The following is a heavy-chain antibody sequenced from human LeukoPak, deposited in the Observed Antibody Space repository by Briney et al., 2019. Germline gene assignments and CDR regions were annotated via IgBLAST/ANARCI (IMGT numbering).Heavy chain of an antibody. J-gene: IGHJ5*02. CDR2: IYYTGST. CDR1: GGSISTYY. Sequence: SETLSLTCTVSGGSISTYYWSWIRQPPGKGLEWIGYIYYTGSTSYNPSLKSRVTMSLDASKNQFSLELNSVTPADTAVYYCARRGDKGFDPWGQGTLVTVSS. CDR3: ARRGDKGFDP. V-gene: IGHV4-59*01.